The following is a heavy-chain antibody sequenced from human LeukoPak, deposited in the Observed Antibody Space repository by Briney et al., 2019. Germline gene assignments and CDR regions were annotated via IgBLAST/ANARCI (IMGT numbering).Heavy chain of an antibody. CDR1: GDSVSSNSAT. D-gene: IGHD6-13*01. CDR3: ARGSSSNSWYFDY. V-gene: IGHV6-1*01. CDR2: TYYRSKWYN. Sequence: SQTLSLTCAISGDSVSSNSATWTWIRQSPSRGLEWLGRTYYRSKWYNDYTVSVKSRITINPDTSRNQFSLQLNSVTPEDTAVYYCARGSSSNSWYFDYWGQGTLVTVSS. J-gene: IGHJ4*02.